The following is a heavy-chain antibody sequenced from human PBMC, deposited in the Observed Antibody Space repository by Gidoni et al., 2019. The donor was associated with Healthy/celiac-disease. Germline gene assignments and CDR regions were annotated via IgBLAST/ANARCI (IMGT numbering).Heavy chain of an antibody. CDR3: AKDLKSWNDYYYYYGMDV. J-gene: IGHJ6*02. CDR1: GFTFSSYG. D-gene: IGHD1-1*01. V-gene: IGHV3-30*18. CDR2: ISYDGSNK. Sequence: QVQLVESGGGVVQPGRSLRLSCAASGFTFSSYGMYWVRQAPGKGLEWVAVISYDGSNKYYADSVKGRFTISRDNSKNTLYLQMNSLRAEDTAVYYCAKDLKSWNDYYYYYGMDVWGQGTTVTVSS.